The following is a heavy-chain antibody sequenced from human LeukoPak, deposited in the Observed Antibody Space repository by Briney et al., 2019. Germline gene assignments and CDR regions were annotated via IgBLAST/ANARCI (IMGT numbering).Heavy chain of an antibody. CDR2: IKEDGTHK. CDR1: GFTFSSYW. CDR3: AREARGTRAAFDA. V-gene: IGHV3-7*01. D-gene: IGHD2-8*01. Sequence: GGSLRLSCAASGFTFSSYWMSWVCQAPGKGLEWAANIKEDGTHKYYVGSVRGRFTISRDNAKNSLYLQMNSLRAEDTAIYYCAREARGTRAAFDAWGQGTMVTVFS. J-gene: IGHJ3*01.